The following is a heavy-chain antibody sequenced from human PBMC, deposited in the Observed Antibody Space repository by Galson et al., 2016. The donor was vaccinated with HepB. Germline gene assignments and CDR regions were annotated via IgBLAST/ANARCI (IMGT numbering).Heavy chain of an antibody. CDR3: AKDPYYYGSGSYLYFHY. Sequence: SLRLSCAASGFTFSRYGMHWVRQAPGKGLEWVTFISYDGSNKYYADSVKGRFTISRDNSKNTLYLQMNSLRSEDTAVYYFAKDPYYYGSGSYLYFHYWGQGTLVTVSS. J-gene: IGHJ4*02. CDR2: ISYDGSNK. CDR1: GFTFSRYG. V-gene: IGHV3-30*18. D-gene: IGHD3-10*01.